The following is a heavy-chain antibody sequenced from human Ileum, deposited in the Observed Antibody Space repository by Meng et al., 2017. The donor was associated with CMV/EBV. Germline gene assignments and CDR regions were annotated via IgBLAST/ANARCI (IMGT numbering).Heavy chain of an antibody. V-gene: IGHV3-11*01. J-gene: IGHJ4*02. Sequence: LSLTCAASGFIFSDYYMSWIRQAPGKGLEWVSYISSSGSAIYYADSVKGRFTISRDNTKNSLYLQMNSLRAEDTAVYYCARGQDHGGNWGQGTLVTVSS. CDR2: ISSSGSAI. CDR1: GFIFSDYY. CDR3: ARGQDHGGN. D-gene: IGHD3-16*01.